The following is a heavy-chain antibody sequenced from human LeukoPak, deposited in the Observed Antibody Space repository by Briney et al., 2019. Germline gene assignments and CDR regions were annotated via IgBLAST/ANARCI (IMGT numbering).Heavy chain of an antibody. D-gene: IGHD4-17*01. CDR3: TSSTVTTKDFDY. CDR1: GFTFSGSA. CDR2: IRSKANSYAT. V-gene: IGHV3-73*01. J-gene: IGHJ4*02. Sequence: GGSLRLSCAASGFTFSGSAMHWVRQAFGKGLEWVGRIRSKANSYATAYAASVKGRFTISRDDSKNTAYLQMNSLKTEDTAVYYCTSSTVTTKDFDYWGQGTLVTVSS.